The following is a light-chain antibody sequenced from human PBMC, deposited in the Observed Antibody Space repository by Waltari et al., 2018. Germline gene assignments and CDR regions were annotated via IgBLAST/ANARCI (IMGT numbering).Light chain of an antibody. CDR1: QSVSSS. V-gene: IGKV3D-15*01. CDR3: QQNSNWPLT. J-gene: IGKJ4*01. CDR2: GAS. Sequence: EIVMTQSPATLSLSPGEIATLSCRASQSVSSSLAWYQQKPGQAPRLLIYGASSRATGIPDRFSGSGSGTEFTLTISSLEPEDVAVYYCQQNSNWPLTFGGGTKVEIK.